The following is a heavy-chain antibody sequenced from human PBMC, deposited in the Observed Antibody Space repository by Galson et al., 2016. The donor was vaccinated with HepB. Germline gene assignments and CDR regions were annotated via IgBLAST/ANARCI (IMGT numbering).Heavy chain of an antibody. CDR2: ITSASAT. V-gene: IGHV3-23*01. Sequence: LRLSCAASGFTFSHFPMNWVRQVPGKGLEWVSEITSASATYYADSVRGRFTISRDNSKNMSYLQMNSLRAEDSAIYFCANFGTYYFDESGYSSYDYWGQGTLVTVSS. CDR1: GFTFSHFP. CDR3: ANFGTYYFDESGYSSYDY. D-gene: IGHD3-22*01. J-gene: IGHJ4*02.